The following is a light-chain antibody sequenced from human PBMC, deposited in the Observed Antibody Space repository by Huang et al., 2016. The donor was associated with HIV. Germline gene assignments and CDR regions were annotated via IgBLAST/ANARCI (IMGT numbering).Light chain of an antibody. J-gene: IGKJ4*01. CDR1: QRVSSN. V-gene: IGKV3-15*01. CDR3: QYYNNWPPFLT. CDR2: GAS. Sequence: EIVMTQSPATLSVSPGEGATLSCRASQRVSSNLAWYQQKPGQAPRLLIYGASTRVNGIPARFSGSGSGTEFTLTISSLQSEDSAVYYCQYYNNWPPFLTFGGGTKVEIK.